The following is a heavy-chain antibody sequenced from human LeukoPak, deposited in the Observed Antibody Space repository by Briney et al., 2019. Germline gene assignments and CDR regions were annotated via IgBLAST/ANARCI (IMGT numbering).Heavy chain of an antibody. CDR2: IIPSLGTT. D-gene: IGHD3-22*01. Sequence: ASVNVSCKASGHTFTTYYMHWVRQSPGQGLEWRGGIIPSLGTTNYAQKFQGRVTITADESTSTLYMELRSLRSEDTAIYYCARDDYYDSSAYRENPFDVWGQGTMVTVSS. V-gene: IGHV1-69*13. CDR1: GHTFTTYY. CDR3: ARDDYYDSSAYRENPFDV. J-gene: IGHJ3*01.